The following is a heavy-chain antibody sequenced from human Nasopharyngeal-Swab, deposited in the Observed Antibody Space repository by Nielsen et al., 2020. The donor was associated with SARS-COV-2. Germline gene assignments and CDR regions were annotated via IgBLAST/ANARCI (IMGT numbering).Heavy chain of an antibody. CDR3: ARDGTGYYTYFQH. CDR1: GFTFSSYG. D-gene: IGHD3/OR15-3a*01. V-gene: IGHV3-30*02. CDR2: IRYDGSK. J-gene: IGHJ1*01. Sequence: GGSLRLSCAASGFTFSSYGMHWVRQAPGKGLEWVAFIRYDGSKYYADSVKGRFTISRDNSKNTLYLQMNSLRDEDTAVYYCARDGTGYYTYFQHWGQGTLVTVSS.